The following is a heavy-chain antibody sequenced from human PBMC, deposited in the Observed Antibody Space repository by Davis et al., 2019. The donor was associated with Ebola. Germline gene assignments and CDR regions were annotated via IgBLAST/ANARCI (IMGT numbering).Heavy chain of an antibody. J-gene: IGHJ4*02. D-gene: IGHD3-22*01. Sequence: GESLKISCKASGYSFDDHWIGWVRQMPGKGLEWMGIIYPGDSDTRYSPSFLGQVIFSADKSMSTAYLQWSSLKASDTATYYCARAPYYYDVSGFYVDYWGQGTLVTVSS. CDR1: GYSFDDHW. CDR2: IYPGDSDT. V-gene: IGHV5-51*01. CDR3: ARAPYYYDVSGFYVDY.